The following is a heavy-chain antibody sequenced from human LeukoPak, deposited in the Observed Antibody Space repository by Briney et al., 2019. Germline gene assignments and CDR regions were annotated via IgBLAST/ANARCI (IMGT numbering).Heavy chain of an antibody. V-gene: IGHV4-34*01. J-gene: IGHJ6*02. CDR2: INHSGST. Sequence: SETLSLTCAVYGGSFSGYYWSWIRQPPGKGLEWIGEINHSGSTNYNPSLKSRVTISVDTSKNQFSLKLGSVTAADTAVYYCARGYCSSTSCYKRYYYYYGMDVWGQGTTVTVSS. CDR3: ARGYCSSTSCYKRYYYYYGMDV. CDR1: GGSFSGYY. D-gene: IGHD2-2*02.